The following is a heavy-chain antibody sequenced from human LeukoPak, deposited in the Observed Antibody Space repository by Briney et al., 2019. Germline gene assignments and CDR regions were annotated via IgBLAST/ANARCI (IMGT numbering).Heavy chain of an antibody. V-gene: IGHV1-18*04. CDR3: ARGPYDSSGYYHEFDY. D-gene: IGHD3-22*01. Sequence: ASVKVSCKASGYTFTNYYIHWVRQAPGQGLEWMGWISAYNGNTNYAQKLQGRVTMTTDTSTSTAYMELRSLRSDDTAVYYCARGPYDSSGYYHEFDYWGQGTLVTVSS. CDR1: GYTFTNYY. J-gene: IGHJ4*02. CDR2: ISAYNGNT.